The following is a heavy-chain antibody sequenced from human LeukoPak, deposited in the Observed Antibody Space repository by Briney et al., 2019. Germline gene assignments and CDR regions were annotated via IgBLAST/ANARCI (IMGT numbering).Heavy chain of an antibody. Sequence: SETLSLTCAVYGGSFSRYYWSWIRQPPGKGLEWIGEINHSGSTNYNPSLKSRVTISVDTSKNQFSLKLSSVTAADTAVYYCASSDYGGNSGADYWGQGTLVTVSS. J-gene: IGHJ4*02. V-gene: IGHV4-34*01. D-gene: IGHD4-23*01. CDR2: INHSGST. CDR3: ASSDYGGNSGADY. CDR1: GGSFSRYY.